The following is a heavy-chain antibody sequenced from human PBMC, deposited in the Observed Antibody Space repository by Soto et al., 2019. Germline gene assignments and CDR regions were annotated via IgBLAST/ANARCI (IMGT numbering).Heavy chain of an antibody. CDR2: ISSSGSTI. V-gene: IGHV3-11*01. CDR1: GFTFSEYY. Sequence: GGSLRISCAASGFTFSEYYMSWIRQAPGKGLEWVSYISSSGSTIYYADSVKGRFTISRDNAKNSLYLQMNSLRAEDTAVYYCARVTLHYDFWSGYYFDYWGQGTLVTVSS. J-gene: IGHJ4*02. D-gene: IGHD3-3*01. CDR3: ARVTLHYDFWSGYYFDY.